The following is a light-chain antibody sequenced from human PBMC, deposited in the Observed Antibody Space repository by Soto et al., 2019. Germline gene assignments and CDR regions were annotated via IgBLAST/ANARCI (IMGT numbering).Light chain of an antibody. J-gene: IGKJ1*01. CDR1: QSVSTN. CDR2: GAS. V-gene: IGKV3-15*01. Sequence: EIVMTQSPATLSVSPGERATLSCRASQSVSTNLAWYQQKPGQPPRPLTYGASTRATGIPARFSGSGSGTEFTLTISSLQSEDFAVYYCQHYNNWPPWTFGQGTKVEIK. CDR3: QHYNNWPPWT.